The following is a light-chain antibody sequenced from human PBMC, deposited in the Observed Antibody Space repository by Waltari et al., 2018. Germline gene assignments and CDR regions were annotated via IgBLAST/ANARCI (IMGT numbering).Light chain of an antibody. CDR2: DDS. V-gene: IGLV3-21*02. CDR3: QVWDSSSDHVV. Sequence: SYVLTQPPSVSVAPGQTARITCGGNNIASKNVHWYQQKPGQAPVLVVYDDSDRPSGIPERFPGSNSGDTATLTISRVEAGDEADYYCQVWDSSSDHVVFGGGTKLTFL. J-gene: IGLJ2*01. CDR1: NIASKN.